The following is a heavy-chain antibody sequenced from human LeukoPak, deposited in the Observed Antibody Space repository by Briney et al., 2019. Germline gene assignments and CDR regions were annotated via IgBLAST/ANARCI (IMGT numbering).Heavy chain of an antibody. CDR3: ARGYYDTLTGYAPNNWFDP. CDR1: GDSVSSNSAA. D-gene: IGHD3-9*01. V-gene: IGHV6-1*01. Sequence: SQTLSLTCAISGDSVSSNSAAWNWIRQSPSRGLEWLGRTYYRSKWYNDYAISVKSRIKINPDTSKNQFSLQLHSVTPEDTAVYYCARGYYDTLTGYAPNNWFDPWGQGTVVTVSS. CDR2: TYYRSKWYN. J-gene: IGHJ5*02.